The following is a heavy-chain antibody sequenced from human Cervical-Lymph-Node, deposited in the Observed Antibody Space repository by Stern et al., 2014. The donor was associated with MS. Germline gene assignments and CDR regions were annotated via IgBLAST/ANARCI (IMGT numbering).Heavy chain of an antibody. J-gene: IGHJ3*02. CDR3: ARDYYDGSGYYYAYAFDI. CDR1: GFSFRTYN. CDR2: ISRTGSTI. Sequence: EVQLVESGGGLAQPGGSLRLSCAASGFSFRTYNMNWVRQIPGKGPEWVSYISRTGSTIYYADSVKGRFTISRDNGENSLYLQMDGLRDEDTAVYYCARDYYDGSGYYYAYAFDIWGQGTMVTVSS. D-gene: IGHD3-22*01. V-gene: IGHV3-48*02.